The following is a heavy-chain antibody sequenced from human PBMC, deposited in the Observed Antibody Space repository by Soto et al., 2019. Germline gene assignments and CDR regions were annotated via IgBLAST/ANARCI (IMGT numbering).Heavy chain of an antibody. CDR3: ARRLPGSDDAFDI. CDR1: GGSISSYY. Sequence: QVQLQESGPGLVKPSETLSLTCTVSGGSISSYYWSWIRQPPGKGLEWIGYIYYSGSTNYNPSLKSRVTISVDTSKKQFSLKLSSVTAADTAVYYCARRLPGSDDAFDIWGQGTMVTVSS. CDR2: IYYSGST. V-gene: IGHV4-59*01. D-gene: IGHD2-21*02. J-gene: IGHJ3*02.